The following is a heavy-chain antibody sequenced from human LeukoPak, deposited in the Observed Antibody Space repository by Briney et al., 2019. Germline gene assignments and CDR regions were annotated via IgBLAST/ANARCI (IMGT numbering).Heavy chain of an antibody. CDR3: AKSESPHLHYFDNSGSYRNWFDP. J-gene: IGHJ5*02. CDR1: GFTFDDYA. Sequence: PGRSLRLSCAASGFTFDDYAMHWVRQAPGKGLEWVSGISWNSDSIGYADSVKGRFTISRDNAKNSLYLQMNNLRAEDTAFYYCAKSESPHLHYFDNSGSYRNWFDPWGQGTLVTVSS. V-gene: IGHV3-9*01. CDR2: ISWNSDSI. D-gene: IGHD3-22*01.